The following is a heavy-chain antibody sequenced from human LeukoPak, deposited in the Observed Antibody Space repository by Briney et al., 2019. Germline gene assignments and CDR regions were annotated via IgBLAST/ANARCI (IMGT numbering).Heavy chain of an antibody. V-gene: IGHV1-18*01. CDR3: ARDRKRSTYDVLTGYYLYYYMDV. Sequence: ASVKVSFKASGYTFSTYGISWVRQAPGQGLEWMGWISAYNGHSNYAQKFQGRVSMTIDTSTTTAYMELRSLRFDDTAVYYCARDRKRSTYDVLTGYYLYYYMDVRAKGTTVTVSS. CDR2: ISAYNGHS. D-gene: IGHD3-9*01. CDR1: GYTFSTYG. J-gene: IGHJ6*03.